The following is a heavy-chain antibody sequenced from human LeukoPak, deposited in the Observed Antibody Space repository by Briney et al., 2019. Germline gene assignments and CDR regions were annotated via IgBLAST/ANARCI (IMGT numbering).Heavy chain of an antibody. CDR1: GGSISSSSYY. V-gene: IGHV4-61*01. J-gene: IGHJ4*02. CDR2: IYYSGST. CDR3: AREGDSGGWYFDY. D-gene: IGHD6-19*01. Sequence: PSETLSLTCTVSGGSISSSSYYWAWIRQPPGKGLEWIGYIYYSGSTNYNPSLKSRVTISVDTSKNQFSLKLSSVTAADTAVYYCAREGDSGGWYFDYWGQGTLVTVSS.